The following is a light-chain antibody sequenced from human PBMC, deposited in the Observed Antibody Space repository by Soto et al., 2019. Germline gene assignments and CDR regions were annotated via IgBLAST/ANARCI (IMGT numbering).Light chain of an antibody. Sequence: EIVLTQSPATLSLSPGERATLSCRASQSVSSYLAWYQQKPGQAPRLLIYDASNRATGIPARFSGSGSGTDFTLTISSLEPEDFAVYYCPQRSHWPLLTFGGGTKVEIK. CDR1: QSVSSY. V-gene: IGKV3-11*01. CDR3: PQRSHWPLLT. CDR2: DAS. J-gene: IGKJ4*01.